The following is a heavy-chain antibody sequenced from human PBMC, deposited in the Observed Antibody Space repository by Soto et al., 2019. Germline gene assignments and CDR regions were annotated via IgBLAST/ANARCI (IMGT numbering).Heavy chain of an antibody. CDR1: GGIFSNYV. CDR3: ARRYYNSSGYFDY. V-gene: IGHV1-69*01. Sequence: QVQLVQSGAEVKKPGSSVKVACKASGGIFSNYVLNWVRQAPGQGLEWMGGIIPIFGTGNYAQKFQGRVTITADESTTTASMELRGLRSEDADVYYCARRYYNSSGYFDYWGQGTLVTVSS. J-gene: IGHJ4*02. D-gene: IGHD3-22*01. CDR2: IIPIFGTG.